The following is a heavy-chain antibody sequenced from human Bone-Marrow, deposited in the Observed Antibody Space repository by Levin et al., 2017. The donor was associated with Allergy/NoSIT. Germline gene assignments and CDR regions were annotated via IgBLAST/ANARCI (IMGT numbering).Heavy chain of an antibody. J-gene: IGHJ6*02. CDR3: AREQQWLNRYYNYDYAIDV. D-gene: IGHD6-19*01. V-gene: IGHV4-39*07. Sequence: SQTLSLTCTVSGGSINSLDYYWGWIRQPPGKGLEWIGSIYYSGSTYYNPSLKSRITMSVDTSKNQFSLNLSSVTAADTAFYYGAREQQWLNRYYNYDYAIDVWGQGTTVTVS. CDR2: IYYSGST. CDR1: GGSINSLDYY.